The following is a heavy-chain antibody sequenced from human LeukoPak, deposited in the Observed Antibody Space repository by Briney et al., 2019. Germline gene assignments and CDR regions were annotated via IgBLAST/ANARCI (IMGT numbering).Heavy chain of an antibody. CDR3: TRDFGRSSYYFDF. D-gene: IGHD3-3*01. Sequence: GGSLRLSCAVSGFTFSSYAMSWVRQVPGKGLEWVSGISGSGGSTYYGGSVKGRCTISRDNSKNKLYLQMNRLRVEDTAVYYCTRDFGRSSYYFDFWGQGTLVTVSS. CDR1: GFTFSSYA. CDR2: ISGSGGST. J-gene: IGHJ4*02. V-gene: IGHV3-23*01.